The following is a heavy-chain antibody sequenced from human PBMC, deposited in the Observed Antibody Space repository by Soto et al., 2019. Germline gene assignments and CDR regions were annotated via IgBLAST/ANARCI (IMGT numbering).Heavy chain of an antibody. CDR3: ARMIFRGRDYGMDV. D-gene: IGHD3-3*01. Sequence: ASVKLSCKVSGYTLTELSMHWVRQAPGKGLEWMGGFGPEDGETIYAQKFQGRVTMTEDTSTDTAYMELSSLRSEDTAVYYCARMIFRGRDYGMDVWGQGTTVTVSS. V-gene: IGHV1-24*01. CDR2: FGPEDGET. J-gene: IGHJ6*02. CDR1: GYTLTELS.